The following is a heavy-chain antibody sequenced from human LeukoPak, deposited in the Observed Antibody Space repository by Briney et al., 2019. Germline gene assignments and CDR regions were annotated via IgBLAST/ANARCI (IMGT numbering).Heavy chain of an antibody. CDR2: IYTSGST. V-gene: IGHV4-4*07. CDR1: GRSIISYY. Sequence: PSETLSLTCTVSGRSIISYYWSWIRQPAGRGLEWIGRIYTSGSTNYNPSLKRRVTMSVDTSKNQFPLKLSSVTAADTAVYYCARQGREYSSSWYSPWFDPWGQGTLVTVSS. CDR3: ARQGREYSSSWYSPWFDP. J-gene: IGHJ5*02. D-gene: IGHD6-13*01.